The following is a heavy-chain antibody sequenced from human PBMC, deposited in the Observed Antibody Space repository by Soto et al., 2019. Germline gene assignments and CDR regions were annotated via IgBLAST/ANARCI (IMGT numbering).Heavy chain of an antibody. CDR2: INSDGSST. Sequence: GGSLRLSCAASGFTFSSYWMHWVRQAPGKGLVWVSRINSDGSSTSYADSVKGRFTISRDNAKNTLYLQWSTLKASDTAMYYCARLGFEYGTSTPYYNVLHYYGVDVWGQGTTVTVSS. J-gene: IGHJ6*02. D-gene: IGHD3-9*01. V-gene: IGHV3-74*01. CDR1: GFTFSSYW. CDR3: ARLGFEYGTSTPYYNVLHYYGVDV.